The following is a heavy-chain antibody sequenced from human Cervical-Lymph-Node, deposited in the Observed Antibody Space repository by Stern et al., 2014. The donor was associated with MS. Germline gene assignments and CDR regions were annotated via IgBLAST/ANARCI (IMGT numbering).Heavy chain of an antibody. CDR1: GFTVSRDY. CDR2: ITNVGST. J-gene: IGHJ4*02. CDR3: ARDTSSPERSDW. Sequence: QLGQSGGGVIQPGGSLRLSFTASGFTVSRDYMTWVRQAPGKGLEWVSLITNVGSTFYTDSVKGRFTISRDDSKNTVYLHMTSLRAEDTAMYYCARDTSSPERSDWWGQGTLVTVSS. D-gene: IGHD1-1*01. V-gene: IGHV3-53*01.